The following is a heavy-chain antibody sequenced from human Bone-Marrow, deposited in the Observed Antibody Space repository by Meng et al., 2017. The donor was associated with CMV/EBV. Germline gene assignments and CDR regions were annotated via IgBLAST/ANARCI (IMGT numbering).Heavy chain of an antibody. V-gene: IGHV1-18*01. D-gene: IGHD5-12*01. Sequence: ASVKVSCKASGYTFTSYGISWVRQAPGQGLEWMGWISAYNGNTNYAQKLQGRVTITTDESTSTAYMELSSLRSEDTAVYYCARSRSSSGYDWLYYYGMDVWGQGTTVTVSS. CDR1: GYTFTSYG. J-gene: IGHJ6*02. CDR2: ISAYNGNT. CDR3: ARSRSSSGYDWLYYYGMDV.